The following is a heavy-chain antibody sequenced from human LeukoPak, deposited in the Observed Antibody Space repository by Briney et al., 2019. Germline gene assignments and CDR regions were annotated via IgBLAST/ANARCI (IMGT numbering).Heavy chain of an antibody. CDR2: INSDGSST. D-gene: IGHD2-2*01. Sequence: GRTLRLSCAASGFTFSSFWTHCVRQAPGKGLVCVSRINSDGSSTSYADSVKGRFTISRDNAKNTLYLQMNSLRAEDTAVYYCARAGGYYSTTRCYDEYFQHWGQGTLVTVSS. J-gene: IGHJ1*01. CDR3: ARAGGYYSTTRCYDEYFQH. V-gene: IGHV3-74*01. CDR1: GFTFSSFW.